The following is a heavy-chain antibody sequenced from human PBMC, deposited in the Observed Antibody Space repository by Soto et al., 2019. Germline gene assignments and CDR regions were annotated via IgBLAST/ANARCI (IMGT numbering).Heavy chain of an antibody. CDR1: GYTFTSYD. V-gene: IGHV1-8*01. Sequence: QVQLVQSGAEVKKPGASVKVSCKASGYTFTSYDINWVRQVTGQGLEWMGWMNPNSGNTGYAQKFQGRVTMTRNTSISTAYMELSSLRSEDTAVYYCARGIPEQWLVLGVGDDKYFQHWGQGTLVTVSS. CDR2: MNPNSGNT. D-gene: IGHD6-19*01. J-gene: IGHJ1*01. CDR3: ARGIPEQWLVLGVGDDKYFQH.